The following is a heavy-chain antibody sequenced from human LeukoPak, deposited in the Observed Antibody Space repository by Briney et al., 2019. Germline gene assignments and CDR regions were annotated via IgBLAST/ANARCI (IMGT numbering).Heavy chain of an antibody. CDR3: ARVGYSGYDPGDY. V-gene: IGHV3-20*04. J-gene: IGHJ4*02. D-gene: IGHD5-12*01. CDR2: INWNGGST. CDR1: GFSFDDYG. Sequence: GGSLRLSCAASGFSFDDYGMSWVRQAPGKGLEWVSGINWNGGSTGYVDSVKGRFTISRDNAKNSLYLQMNSLRAEDTALYYCARVGYSGYDPGDYWGQGTLVTVSS.